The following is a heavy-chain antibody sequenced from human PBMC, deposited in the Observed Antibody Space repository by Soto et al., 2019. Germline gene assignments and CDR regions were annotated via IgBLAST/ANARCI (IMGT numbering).Heavy chain of an antibody. Sequence: ASVKVSCKASGYTFTSYGISWVRQAPGQGLEWMGWISAYSGNTNYAQKLQGRVTMTTDTSTSTAYMELRSLRSDDTAVYYCASAASGYYDLDYWGQGTLVTVSS. CDR1: GYTFTSYG. V-gene: IGHV1-18*04. D-gene: IGHD3-3*01. CDR3: ASAASGYYDLDY. CDR2: ISAYSGNT. J-gene: IGHJ4*02.